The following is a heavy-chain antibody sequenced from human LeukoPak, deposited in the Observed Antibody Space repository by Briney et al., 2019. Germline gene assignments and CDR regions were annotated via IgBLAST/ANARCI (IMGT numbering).Heavy chain of an antibody. CDR2: ISAYDGYT. Sequence: ASVKVSCKASGYTFTSYAIHWVRQAPGQRLEWMGWISAYDGYTNYAPKLQGRVTMTTDTSTNTAYMELRSLRSDDTAVYYCAKKGYDILTGWSYFDYWGQGTLVTVSS. D-gene: IGHD3-9*01. J-gene: IGHJ4*02. V-gene: IGHV1-18*01. CDR1: GYTFTSYA. CDR3: AKKGYDILTGWSYFDY.